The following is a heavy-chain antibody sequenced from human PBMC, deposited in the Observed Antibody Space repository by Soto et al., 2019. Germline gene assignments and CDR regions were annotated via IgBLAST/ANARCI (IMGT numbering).Heavy chain of an antibody. CDR3: ARSPGGVVTAMYYFDY. CDR2: INPNSGGT. V-gene: IGHV1-2*04. CDR1: GYTFTGYY. D-gene: IGHD2-21*02. J-gene: IGHJ4*02. Sequence: QVQLVQSGAEVKKPGASVKVSCKASGYTFTGYYMHWVRQAPGQGLEWMGWINPNSGGTNYAQKFQGWVTMTRDTSISTAYMELSRLRSADTAVYYCARSPGGVVTAMYYFDYWGQGTLVTVSS.